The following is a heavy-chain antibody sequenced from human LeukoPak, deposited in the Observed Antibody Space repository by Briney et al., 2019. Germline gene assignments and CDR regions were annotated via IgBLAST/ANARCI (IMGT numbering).Heavy chain of an antibody. V-gene: IGHV1-2*02. Sequence: ASVKVSCKASGYTFTGYYMHWVRQAPGQGLEWMGWINPNSGGTNYAQKFQGRVTMTRDTSISTAYMELSRLRSDDTAVYYCARDFEWSYGSGPLGWFDPWGQGTLVTVSS. J-gene: IGHJ5*02. CDR3: ARDFEWSYGSGPLGWFDP. CDR1: GYTFTGYY. D-gene: IGHD3-10*01. CDR2: INPNSGGT.